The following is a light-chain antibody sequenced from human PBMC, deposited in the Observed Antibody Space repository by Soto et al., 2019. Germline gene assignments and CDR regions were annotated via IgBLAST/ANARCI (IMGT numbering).Light chain of an antibody. CDR3: ISYTTISTYV. CDR2: DVS. Sequence: QSALTQPAAVSGSPGQSIAISCTGTSSDVGSYNYVSWYQHHPGKAPKVMIYDVSSRPSGVSNRFSGSKSGNTASLTISWLQAEDEADYYCISYTTISTYVFGTGTKLTVL. V-gene: IGLV2-14*03. J-gene: IGLJ1*01. CDR1: SSDVGSYNY.